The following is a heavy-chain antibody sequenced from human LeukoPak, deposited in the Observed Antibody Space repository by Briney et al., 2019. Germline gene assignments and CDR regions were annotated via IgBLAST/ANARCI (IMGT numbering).Heavy chain of an antibody. V-gene: IGHV1-8*01. J-gene: IGHJ4*02. CDR1: GYTFTSYD. D-gene: IGHD2-15*01. CDR2: VNPNSGHT. CDR3: ARGAPGSYCSGGSCPYFDY. Sequence: GASVKVSCKASGYTFTSYDVNWVRQATGQGLEWMGWVNPNSGHTGYAQKFQGRVTMTTNTSIGTAYMELSSLRSEDTAVYYCARGAPGSYCSGGSCPYFDYWGQGTLVSVSS.